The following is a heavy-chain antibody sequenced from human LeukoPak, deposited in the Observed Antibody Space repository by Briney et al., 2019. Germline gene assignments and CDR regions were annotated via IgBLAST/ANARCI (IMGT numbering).Heavy chain of an antibody. V-gene: IGHV3-30*04. Sequence: GGSLRLSCAASGFTFSSYAMHWVRQAPGKGLEWVAVISYDGSNKYYADSVKGRFTISRDNSKNTLYLQMNSLRAEDTAVYYCARDPGLWFGGLFRYYYYGMDVWGQGTTVTVSS. D-gene: IGHD3-10*01. CDR2: ISYDGSNK. CDR1: GFTFSSYA. CDR3: ARDPGLWFGGLFRYYYYGMDV. J-gene: IGHJ6*02.